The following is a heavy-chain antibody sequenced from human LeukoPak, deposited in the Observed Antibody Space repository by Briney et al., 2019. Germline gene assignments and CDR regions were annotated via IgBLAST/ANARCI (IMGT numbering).Heavy chain of an antibody. Sequence: SETLSVTCTDSGGSIASYYWWCIRPPAGKGLEWIGRIYHTGPANYSPYLKSRVTISVDKSKGQFTLRMNSVTAADTAVYYCTREVEVCEVWSGYYASEFWGQGTLVSVSS. CDR2: IYHTGPA. CDR1: GGSIASYY. D-gene: IGHD3-3*01. CDR3: TREVEVCEVWSGYYASEF. V-gene: IGHV4-4*07. J-gene: IGHJ4*02.